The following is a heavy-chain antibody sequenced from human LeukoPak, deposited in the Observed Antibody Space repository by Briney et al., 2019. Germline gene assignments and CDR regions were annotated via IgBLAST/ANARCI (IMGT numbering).Heavy chain of an antibody. CDR1: GGSTGSDY. J-gene: IGHJ4*02. D-gene: IGHD2-15*01. V-gene: IGHV4-59*08. CDR2: VCYSGVT. Sequence: SETLSLTCSVSGGSTGSDYWSWIRQPPGKGLEWIAYVCYSGVTSYNPSLKSRVAISIDTSKNQFSLNLTSVTAADTAVYYCARLSLHCSGGSCYRGAFDSWGQGTLVTVSS. CDR3: ARLSLHCSGGSCYRGAFDS.